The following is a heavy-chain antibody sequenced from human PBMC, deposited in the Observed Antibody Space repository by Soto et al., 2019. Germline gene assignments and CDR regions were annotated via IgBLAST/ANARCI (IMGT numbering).Heavy chain of an antibody. D-gene: IGHD3-22*01. V-gene: IGHV1-69*13. CDR3: ARASSNYYDSRPFDY. CDR2: TIPIFGTA. CDR1: GGTFSSYA. Sequence: ASVKVSCKASGGTFSSYAISWVRQAPGQGLEWMGGTIPIFGTANYAQKFQGRVTITADESTSTAYMELSSLRSEDTAVYYCARASSNYYDSRPFDYWGQGTLVTVSS. J-gene: IGHJ4*02.